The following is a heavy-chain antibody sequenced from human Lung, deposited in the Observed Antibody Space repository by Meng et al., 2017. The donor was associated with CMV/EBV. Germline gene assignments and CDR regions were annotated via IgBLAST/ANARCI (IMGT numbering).Heavy chain of an antibody. CDR2: IRDTGYSK. CDR3: AKDMTTTYYYYGMDV. CDR1: GFTFSTFG. D-gene: IGHD4-11*01. Sequence: GGSLRLXCAASGFTFSTFGIHWVRQAPGKGLEWVAFIRDTGYSKYYADSVKGRFTISRDNSKNTLYLQMDSLRAEDTAVYYCAKDMTTTYYYYGMDVWGQGTTVXVSS. J-gene: IGHJ6*02. V-gene: IGHV3-30*02.